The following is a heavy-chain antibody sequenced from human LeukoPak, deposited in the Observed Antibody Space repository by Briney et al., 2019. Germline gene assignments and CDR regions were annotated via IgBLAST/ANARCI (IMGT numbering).Heavy chain of an antibody. J-gene: IGHJ4*02. CDR2: INPRDGST. CDR3: ARGADQEFDF. V-gene: IGHV1-46*02. CDR1: GHTLNNHF. Sequence: ASVTISCKSSGHTLNNHFIHWVRQDPGQGLEWMGMINPRDGSTRTLQRFQGRLTMTRDTSTSTLYMGLSSLRSEDTATYFCARGADQEFDFWGQGTLVTVSS.